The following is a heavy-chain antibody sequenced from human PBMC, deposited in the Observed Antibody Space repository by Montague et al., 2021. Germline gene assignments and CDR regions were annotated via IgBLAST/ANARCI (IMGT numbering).Heavy chain of an antibody. Sequence: SETLSLTCAVSGGSISSINWWSWVRQPPGTGLEWIGEILHTGSTNYNPSLNSRATISVDKSKNQFSLQLSSVTAADTAVYYCARDNGYCNITSCSPLTYWGQGTLVAVSS. CDR2: ILHTGST. CDR3: ARDNGYCNITSCSPLTY. V-gene: IGHV4-4*02. D-gene: IGHD2-2*03. CDR1: GGSISSINW. J-gene: IGHJ4*01.